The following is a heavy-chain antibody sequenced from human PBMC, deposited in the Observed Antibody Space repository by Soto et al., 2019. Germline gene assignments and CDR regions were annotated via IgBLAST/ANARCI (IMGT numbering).Heavy chain of an antibody. V-gene: IGHV4-34*01. CDR1: GGSFSGYY. D-gene: IGHD5-18*01. CDR2: INHSGST. J-gene: IGHJ4*02. CDR3: ARLALPTAMVSLDY. Sequence: SETLSLTCAVYGGSFSGYYWSWIRQPPGKGLEWIGEINHSGSTNYNPSLKSRVTISVDTSKNQFSLKLSSVTAADTAVYYCARLALPTAMVSLDYWGQGTLVTVSS.